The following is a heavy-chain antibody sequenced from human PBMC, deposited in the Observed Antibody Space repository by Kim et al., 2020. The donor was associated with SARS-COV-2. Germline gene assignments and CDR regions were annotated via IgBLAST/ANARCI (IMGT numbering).Heavy chain of an antibody. CDR3: ARGAAGLDVFYYYYMDV. V-gene: IGHV4-31*03. Sequence: SETLSLTCTVSGASVSSSNYYWSWIRQHPEKGLEWIGYITYSGSTSYNPSLKSRVNISVDTSKNQFSLRLSSLTAADIALYYCARGAAGLDVFYYYYMDVWGKGTTVTVPS. D-gene: IGHD2-2*03. J-gene: IGHJ6*03. CDR2: ITYSGST. CDR1: GASVSSSNYY.